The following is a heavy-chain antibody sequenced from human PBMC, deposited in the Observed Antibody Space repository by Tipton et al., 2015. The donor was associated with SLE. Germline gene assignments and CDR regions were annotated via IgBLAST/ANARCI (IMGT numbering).Heavy chain of an antibody. V-gene: IGHV3-30*18. Sequence: RSLRLSCAASGFTFSSYGMHWVRQAPGKGLEWVAVISYDGSNKYYADSVKGRFTISRDNSKNTLYLQMNSLRAEDTAVYYCAKDRRAAAPGDFDYWGQGTLVTISS. CDR3: AKDRRAAAPGDFDY. J-gene: IGHJ4*02. D-gene: IGHD6-13*01. CDR1: GFTFSSYG. CDR2: ISYDGSNK.